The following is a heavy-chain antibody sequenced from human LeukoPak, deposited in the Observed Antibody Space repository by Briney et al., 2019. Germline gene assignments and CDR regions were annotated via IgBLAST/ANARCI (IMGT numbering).Heavy chain of an antibody. CDR2: IYYGGST. CDR1: GGSISNISYY. Sequence: PSETLSLTCTVSGGSISNISYYWGWIRQPPGKGLEWIGSIYYGGSTYYNPSLKRRVTISVDTSKNQFSLKLISVTAADTALYYCARDENRYGFFDYWGQGTLVTVSS. V-gene: IGHV4-39*02. J-gene: IGHJ4*02. D-gene: IGHD5-18*01. CDR3: ARDENRYGFFDY.